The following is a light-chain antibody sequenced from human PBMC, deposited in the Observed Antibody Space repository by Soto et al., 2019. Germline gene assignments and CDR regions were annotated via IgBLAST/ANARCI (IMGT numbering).Light chain of an antibody. CDR3: QHYGNSPLT. CDR2: GAS. J-gene: IGKJ5*01. CDR1: QSVSSK. V-gene: IGKV3-20*01. Sequence: EIVMTQSPATLSVSPGERATLSCRASQSVSSKLAWYQQKPGQAPRLLIYGASSRATGIPERFSGSVSETDFTLSISRLEPEDFAVYYCQHYGNSPLTFGQGTRLEIK.